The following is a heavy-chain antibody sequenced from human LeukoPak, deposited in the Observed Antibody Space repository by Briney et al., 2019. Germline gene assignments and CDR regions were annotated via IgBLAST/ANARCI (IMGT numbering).Heavy chain of an antibody. D-gene: IGHD2-21*02. CDR2: ISGSGGNT. Sequence: TGGSLRLSCAASGFTFSSYAMSWVRQAPEKGQEWVSAISGSGGNTYYADSVKGRFTISRDNSKNTLYLQMNSLRAEEKAVYYCAKDGGGVTPFDYWGQGTLVTVSS. CDR3: AKDGGGVTPFDY. J-gene: IGHJ4*02. CDR1: GFTFSSYA. V-gene: IGHV3-23*01.